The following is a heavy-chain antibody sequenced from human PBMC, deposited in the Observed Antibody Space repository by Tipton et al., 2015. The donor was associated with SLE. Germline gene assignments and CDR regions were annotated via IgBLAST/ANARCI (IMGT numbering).Heavy chain of an antibody. Sequence: TLSLTCTVSGGSLSSHYWSWIRQPPGKGLEWIGYIYYSGSTNYNPSLKSRVTISVDTSKNQFSLKLSSVTAADTAVYYCARDPDYGDYGNWFDPWGQGTLVTVSS. D-gene: IGHD4-17*01. J-gene: IGHJ5*02. CDR2: IYYSGST. V-gene: IGHV4-59*11. CDR3: ARDPDYGDYGNWFDP. CDR1: GGSLSSHY.